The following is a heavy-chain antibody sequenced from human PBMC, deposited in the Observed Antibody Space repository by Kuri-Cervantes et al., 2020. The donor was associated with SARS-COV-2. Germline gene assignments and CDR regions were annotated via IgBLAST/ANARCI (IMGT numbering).Heavy chain of an antibody. CDR1: GYTFTSSG. CDR2: ISAYNGDT. CDR3: ARAIPDYYDSFGYYEDTFDI. V-gene: IGHV1-18*01. D-gene: IGHD3-22*01. Sequence: ASVKVSCKASGYTFTSSGIGWVRQAPGQGLEWVGWISAYNGDTNYAQKFQGRVTMTTDTSTSTASMELRSLRSDDTAVYYCARAIPDYYDSFGYYEDTFDIWDQGTKVTVSS. J-gene: IGHJ3*02.